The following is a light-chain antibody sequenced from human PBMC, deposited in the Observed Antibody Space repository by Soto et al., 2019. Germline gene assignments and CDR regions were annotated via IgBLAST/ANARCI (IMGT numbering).Light chain of an antibody. CDR1: QSVSSY. CDR3: QQRSNWPT. J-gene: IGKJ1*01. Sequence: EIVLTQSPATLSLSPGERATLSCRASQSVSSYLAWYQQKPGQPARLLIYDASNRATGIPARFSGSGSGTYFTLTISSLEPDDFAVYYCQQRSNWPTFGQGTKVEIK. CDR2: DAS. V-gene: IGKV3-11*01.